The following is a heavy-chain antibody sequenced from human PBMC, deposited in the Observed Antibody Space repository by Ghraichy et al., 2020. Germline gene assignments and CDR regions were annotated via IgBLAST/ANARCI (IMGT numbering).Heavy chain of an antibody. CDR2: IKTNTDGGAT. CDR1: GFTFSNAW. J-gene: IGHJ6*02. D-gene: IGHD3-10*01. V-gene: IGHV3-15*01. CDR3: STISGRVTNDYRMDV. Sequence: GGSLRLSCAASGFTFSNAWMTWVRQAPGKGLEWVGRIKTNTDGGATDYGASVKGRFTISRDDSKNTLFLQMNSLKIEDTAVYYCSTISGRVTNDYRMDVWGQGTTVTVSS.